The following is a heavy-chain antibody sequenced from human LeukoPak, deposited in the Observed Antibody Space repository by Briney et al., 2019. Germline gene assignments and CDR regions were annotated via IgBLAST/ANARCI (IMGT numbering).Heavy chain of an antibody. V-gene: IGHV4-4*02. J-gene: IGHJ5*02. CDR1: GGSISSSNW. Sequence: SETLSLTCAVPGGSISSSNWWSWVRQPPGKGLEWIGEIYHSGSTNYNPSLKSRVTISVDKSKNQFSLKLSSVTAADTAVYYCARNPQDSSGWYGDNWFDPWGQGTLVTVSS. CDR3: ARNPQDSSGWYGDNWFDP. D-gene: IGHD6-19*01. CDR2: IYHSGST.